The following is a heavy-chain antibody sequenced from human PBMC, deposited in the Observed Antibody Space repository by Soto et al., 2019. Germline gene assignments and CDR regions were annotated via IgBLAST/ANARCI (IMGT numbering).Heavy chain of an antibody. V-gene: IGHV1-18*01. D-gene: IGHD3-10*01. J-gene: IGHJ4*02. Sequence: QVQLVQSGAEVKGPGASVKVSCKASGYSFTSTGISWVRQAPGQGPEWMGWTSTFNGEAKYAQKVQGSVTMTTETSSSTTYMELRSLTSDDTAVYYCARDLDGSGSYFTDYWGQGTLVTVAS. CDR1: GYSFTSTG. CDR3: ARDLDGSGSYFTDY. CDR2: TSTFNGEA.